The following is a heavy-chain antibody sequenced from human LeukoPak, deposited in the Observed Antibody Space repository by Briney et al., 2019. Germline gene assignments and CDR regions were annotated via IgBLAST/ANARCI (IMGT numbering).Heavy chain of an antibody. CDR3: VRLWIPPYDSSGP. D-gene: IGHD3-22*01. CDR2: TYYRSKWYY. Sequence: SQTLSFTCAISGDSVSSNSAAWNWIRQSPSRGLEWLGRTYYRSKWYYDYAVAVKSRISINPDTSKNQFSLKLSSVTAADTAVYYCVRLWIPPYDSSGPWGQGTLVTVSS. CDR1: GDSVSSNSAA. J-gene: IGHJ4*02. V-gene: IGHV6-1*01.